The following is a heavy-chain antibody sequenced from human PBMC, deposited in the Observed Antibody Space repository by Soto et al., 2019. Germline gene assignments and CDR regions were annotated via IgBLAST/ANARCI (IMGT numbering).Heavy chain of an antibody. Sequence: SETLSLTCTVSGGSVSSGGYYWSWIRQHPGTGLEWIGYIYYSGTTYFNPSLKSRASISLDTSKNEFSLKLTSVTAADTAVYYCARRALPQCINGVCYKDGFWDYWGQGALVTVSS. CDR2: IYYSGTT. J-gene: IGHJ4*02. D-gene: IGHD2-8*01. CDR3: ARRALPQCINGVCYKDGFWDY. V-gene: IGHV4-31*03. CDR1: GGSVSSGGYY.